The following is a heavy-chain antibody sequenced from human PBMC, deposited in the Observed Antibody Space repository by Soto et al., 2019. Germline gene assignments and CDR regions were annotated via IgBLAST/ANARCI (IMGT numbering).Heavy chain of an antibody. CDR1: GFSFSNAW. V-gene: IGHV3-15*07. CDR2: IKTKADGATT. D-gene: IGHD3-22*01. CDR3: TTLTMMLVHFDY. J-gene: IGHJ4*02. Sequence: EGQLVESGGGLVKPGGSLRLSCAASGFSFSNAWMNWVRQAPGKGLEWVGRIKTKADGATTDYAALVKGRFFISRDDSTNTMYLQMNSLKTDDTAVYYRTTLTMMLVHFDYWGQGTLVTVSS.